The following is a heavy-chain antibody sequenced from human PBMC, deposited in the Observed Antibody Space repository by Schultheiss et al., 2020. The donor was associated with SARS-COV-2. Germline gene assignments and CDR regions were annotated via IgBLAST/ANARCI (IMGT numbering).Heavy chain of an antibody. CDR3: ARDHEPAALYSGYGK. J-gene: IGHJ4*02. Sequence: GGSLRLSCAASGFTFSSYDMHWVRQATGKGLEWVSAIGTAGDTYYPGSVKGRFTISRDNAKNSLYLQMNSLRAEDTAVYYCARDHEPAALYSGYGKWGQGTLVTVSS. D-gene: IGHD5-12*01. CDR2: IGTAGDT. CDR1: GFTFSSYD. V-gene: IGHV3-13*01.